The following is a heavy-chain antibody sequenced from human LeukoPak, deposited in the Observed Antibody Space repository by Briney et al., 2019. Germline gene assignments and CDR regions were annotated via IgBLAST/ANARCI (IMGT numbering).Heavy chain of an antibody. J-gene: IGHJ4*02. CDR1: GSTFSTYW. CDR3: ARIYDTSGYSLDY. Sequence: PGGSLRLSCAASGSTFSTYWMSWVRQAPGKGLKWVANINEDGSEKYYVDSVKGRFTISRDNAKNSLYLQMNSLRAEDTAVFYCARIYDTSGYSLDYWGQGTLVTVSS. D-gene: IGHD3-22*01. V-gene: IGHV3-7*01. CDR2: INEDGSEK.